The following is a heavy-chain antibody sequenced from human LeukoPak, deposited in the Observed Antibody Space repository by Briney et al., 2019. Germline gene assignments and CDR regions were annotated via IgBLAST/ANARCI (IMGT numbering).Heavy chain of an antibody. J-gene: IGHJ4*02. V-gene: IGHV1-2*02. Sequence: ASVKVSCKASGYRFTGYYMHWVRQAPGQGLEWMGWINPKSGDPIYVQKFQGRVTLTRDTSIDTVYLELSSLKSDDTAVYYCARDPGHDTSNYGGLDFWGQGTLVTVSS. CDR3: ARDPGHDTSNYGGLDF. CDR2: INPKSGDP. D-gene: IGHD4-11*01. CDR1: GYRFTGYY.